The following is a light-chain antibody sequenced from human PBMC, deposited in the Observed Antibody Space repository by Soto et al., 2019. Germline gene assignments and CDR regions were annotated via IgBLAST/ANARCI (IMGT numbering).Light chain of an antibody. J-gene: IGKJ4*01. CDR1: QSISSW. Sequence: DIQMTQSPSTLSASVGDRVTITCRASQSISSWLAWYQQKPGKAPKLLIYKASSLESGVPSRFSGSGSGTEFTLTISSLQPDALATYYCQQYNSYRLTFGGGTKVEIK. V-gene: IGKV1-5*03. CDR3: QQYNSYRLT. CDR2: KAS.